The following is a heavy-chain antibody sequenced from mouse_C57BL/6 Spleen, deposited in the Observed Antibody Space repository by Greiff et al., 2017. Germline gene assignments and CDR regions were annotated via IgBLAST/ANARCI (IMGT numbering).Heavy chain of an antibody. CDR2: INPSSGDT. J-gene: IGHJ1*03. CDR1: GYTFTSYT. Sequence: QVQLQQSGAELARPGASVKMSCKASGYTFTSYTMHWVKQRPGQGLEWIGYINPSSGDTKYNQKFKDKATLTAAKSSSTAYMQLSSLTSEDSAVYYCERNELYYGSRLGYFDVWGTGTTVTVSS. D-gene: IGHD1-1*01. V-gene: IGHV1-4*01. CDR3: ERNELYYGSRLGYFDV.